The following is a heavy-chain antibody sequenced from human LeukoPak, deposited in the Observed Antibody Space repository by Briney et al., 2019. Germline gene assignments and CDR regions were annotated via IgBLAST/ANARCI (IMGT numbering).Heavy chain of an antibody. CDR3: AKAKERNNWNFHYFDY. Sequence: GSLRLSCAASGFTFSSYAMSWVRQAPGKGLKWVSAISGSGGSTYYADSVKGRFTISRDNSKNTLYLQMNSLRAEDTAVYYCAKAKERNNWNFHYFDYWGQGTLVTVSS. J-gene: IGHJ4*02. D-gene: IGHD1-7*01. CDR2: ISGSGGST. V-gene: IGHV3-23*01. CDR1: GFTFSSYA.